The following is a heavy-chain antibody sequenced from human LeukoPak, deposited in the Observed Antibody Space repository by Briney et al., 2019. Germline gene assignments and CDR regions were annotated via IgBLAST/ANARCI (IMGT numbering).Heavy chain of an antibody. CDR3: ARGDYDFWSGYETYWYFDL. CDR1: GGSISSYY. V-gene: IGHV4-59*01. D-gene: IGHD3-3*01. J-gene: IGHJ2*01. CDR2: IYYSGST. Sequence: PSETLSLTCTVSGGSISSYYWSWIRPPPGKGLEWSGYIYYSGSTNYNPSLKSRVTISADTSKNQFSLKLSSVTAADTAVYYCARGDYDFWSGYETYWYFDLWGRGTLVTVSS.